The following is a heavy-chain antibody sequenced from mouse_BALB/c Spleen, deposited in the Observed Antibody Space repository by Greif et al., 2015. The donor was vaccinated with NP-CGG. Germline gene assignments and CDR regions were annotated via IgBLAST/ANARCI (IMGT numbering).Heavy chain of an antibody. CDR1: GFSLTSYG. J-gene: IGHJ3*01. CDR3: ASQDAY. CDR2: IWSGGST. V-gene: IGHV2-4*02. Sequence: QAQLQQSGPGLVQPSQSLSITCTVSGFSLTSYGVHWVRQPPGKGLEWLGVIWSGGSTDYNAAFISRLSISKDNSKSQVFFKMNSLQADDTAIYYCASQDAYWGQGTLVTVSA.